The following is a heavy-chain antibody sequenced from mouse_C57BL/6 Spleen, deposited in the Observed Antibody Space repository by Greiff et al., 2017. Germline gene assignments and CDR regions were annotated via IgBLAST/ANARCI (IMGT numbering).Heavy chain of an antibody. J-gene: IGHJ2*01. CDR2: ISTYYGDA. CDR3: ARTLITTVVATGDD. CDR1: GYTFTDYA. D-gene: IGHD1-1*01. Sequence: QVQLKESGPELVRPGVSVKISCKGSGYTFTDYAMPWVKQSHAKSLEWIGVISTYYGDASYNQKFKDKATMTVDKSSSTAYMELARLTSEDSAVYYCARTLITTVVATGDDWGQGTTLTVSS. V-gene: IGHV1-67*01.